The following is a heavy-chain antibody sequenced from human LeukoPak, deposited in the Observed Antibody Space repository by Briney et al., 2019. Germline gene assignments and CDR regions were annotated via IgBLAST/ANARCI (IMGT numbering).Heavy chain of an antibody. CDR2: IWYGGSNK. CDR3: AKDWTIFGVDPGDYYMDV. J-gene: IGHJ6*03. CDR1: GFTFSSYG. V-gene: IGHV3-30*18. D-gene: IGHD3-3*01. Sequence: GRSLRLSCAASGFTFSSYGMHWVRQAPGKGLEWVAVIWYGGSNKYYADSVKGRFTISRDNSKNTLYPQMNSLRAEDTAVYYCAKDWTIFGVDPGDYYMDVWGKGTTVTVPS.